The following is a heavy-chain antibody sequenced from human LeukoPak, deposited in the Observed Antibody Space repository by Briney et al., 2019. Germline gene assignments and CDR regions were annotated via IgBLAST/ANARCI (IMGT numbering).Heavy chain of an antibody. CDR1: GGSISSSSYY. J-gene: IGHJ4*02. D-gene: IGHD2-2*01. CDR3: ARRVVVPAARVDY. V-gene: IGHV4-39*01. CDR2: IYYSGST. Sequence: SETLSLTCTVSGGSISSSSYYWGWIRQPPGKGLEWIGSIYYSGSTYYNPSLKSRVTISVDTSKNQFSLKLSSVTAADTAVYYCARRVVVPAARVDYWGQGTLVTVSS.